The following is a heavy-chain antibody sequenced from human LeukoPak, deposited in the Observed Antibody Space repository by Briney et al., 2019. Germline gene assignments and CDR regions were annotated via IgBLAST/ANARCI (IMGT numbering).Heavy chain of an antibody. D-gene: IGHD3-16*01. CDR3: ARGGGLDV. J-gene: IGHJ6*02. CDR2: LYTGGDT. CDR1: GFTVSAHY. V-gene: IGHV3-53*01. Sequence: PGGSLRLSCAVSGFTVSAHYMSWVRQAPGKGLECVSFLYTGGDTYYADAVKGRFTISRDNGKNALYLQMSNLRAEGTAVCFCARGGGLDVWGQGATVTVSS.